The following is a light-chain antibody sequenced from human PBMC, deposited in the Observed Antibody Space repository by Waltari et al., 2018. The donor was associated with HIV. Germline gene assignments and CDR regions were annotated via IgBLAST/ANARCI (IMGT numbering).Light chain of an antibody. CDR2: WAS. V-gene: IGKV4-1*01. J-gene: IGKJ2*01. CDR1: QSVLYSSNNKNY. CDR3: QQYYSNSYT. Sequence: DIVMTQSPESLAVSLGESATINFKLSQSVLYSSNNKNYLAWYQQKPGQPPKLLIYWASTRESGVPDRFSGSGSGTDFTLTISSLQTEDVAVYYCQQYYSNSYTFGQGTKLEIK.